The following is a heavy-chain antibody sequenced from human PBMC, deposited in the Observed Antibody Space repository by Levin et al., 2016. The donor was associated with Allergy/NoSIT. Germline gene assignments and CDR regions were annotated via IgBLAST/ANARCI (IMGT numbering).Heavy chain of an antibody. D-gene: IGHD5-12*01. CDR3: TTNSGYGIDY. V-gene: IGHV3-15*01. CDR2: IKSKTAGGTT. J-gene: IGHJ4*02. CDR1: GFSFSNAW. Sequence: GGSLRLSCAASGFSFSNAWMSWVRQAPGKGLEWVGRIKSKTAGGTTDYAAPVKGRFTISRDDSKNTLYLQMNSLKTEDTAVYYCTTNSGYGIDYWGQGTLVTVSS.